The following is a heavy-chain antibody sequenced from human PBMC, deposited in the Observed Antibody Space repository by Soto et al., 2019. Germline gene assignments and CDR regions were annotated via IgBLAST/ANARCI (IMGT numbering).Heavy chain of an antibody. CDR2: MNPDSGNT. CDR1: GYTFTSYD. V-gene: IGHV1-8*01. CDR3: ARSVGGSNVNFDY. D-gene: IGHD3-10*01. Sequence: QVQLVQSGAEVRTPGASVKVSCKASGYTFTSYDINWVRQATGQGPEWMGWMNPDSGNTGYVQKFQGRVTMTRNTAISTAYMALSSLRSEDTAVYYCARSVGGSNVNFDYWGQGTLVTVSS. J-gene: IGHJ4*02.